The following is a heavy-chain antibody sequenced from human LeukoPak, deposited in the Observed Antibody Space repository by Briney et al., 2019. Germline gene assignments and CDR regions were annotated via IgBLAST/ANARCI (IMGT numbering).Heavy chain of an antibody. CDR2: IIPIFGTA. V-gene: IGHV1-69*13. Sequence: SVKVSCKASGGTFSSYAISWVRQAPGQGLEWMGGIIPIFGTANYAQKFQGRVTITADESTSTAYMELSSLRSEDTAVYYCAREPYYYDSSGYYYSGAFDIWGQGTMVTVSS. CDR1: GGTFSSYA. CDR3: AREPYYYDSSGYYYSGAFDI. D-gene: IGHD3-22*01. J-gene: IGHJ3*02.